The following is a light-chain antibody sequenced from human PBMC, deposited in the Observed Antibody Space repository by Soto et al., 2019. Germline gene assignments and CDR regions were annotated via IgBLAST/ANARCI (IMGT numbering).Light chain of an antibody. CDR3: QHYNSYSEA. Sequence: DIQLTRPPSTLSGSVGDRVTITCRASQTISSWLAWYQQKPGKAPKLLIYKASTLKSGVPSRFSGSGSGTEFTLTISSLQADDFATYYCQHYNSYSEAFGQGTKVDIK. J-gene: IGKJ1*01. V-gene: IGKV1-5*03. CDR2: KAS. CDR1: QTISSW.